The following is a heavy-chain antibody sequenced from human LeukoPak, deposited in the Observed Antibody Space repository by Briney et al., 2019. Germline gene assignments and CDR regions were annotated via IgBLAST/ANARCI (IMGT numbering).Heavy chain of an antibody. J-gene: IGHJ4*02. V-gene: IGHV3-23*01. CDR2: IVNSGGST. CDR3: AKDRAGYSYGMFDS. D-gene: IGHD5-18*01. Sequence: AGGSLRLSCVASGFTFSKYAMSWVRQAPGKGLEWVSGIVNSGGSTYYADSVRGRLTISRDNSKKTVYLQMSSLRGDDTAIYYCAKDRAGYSYGMFDSWGQGTLVTVSS. CDR1: GFTFSKYA.